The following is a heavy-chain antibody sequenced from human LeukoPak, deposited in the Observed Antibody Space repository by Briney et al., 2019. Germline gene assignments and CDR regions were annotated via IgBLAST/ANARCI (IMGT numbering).Heavy chain of an antibody. Sequence: GGSLRLSCAASGFTFSSYWMSWVRQAPGKGREWVANIKQDGSEKYYVDSVKGRFTISRDNAKNSLYLQMNSLRAKDTAVYYCASSITIFGVVRGLDAFDIWGQGTMVTVSS. D-gene: IGHD3-3*01. J-gene: IGHJ3*02. CDR1: GFTFSSYW. CDR3: ASSITIFGVVRGLDAFDI. V-gene: IGHV3-7*01. CDR2: IKQDGSEK.